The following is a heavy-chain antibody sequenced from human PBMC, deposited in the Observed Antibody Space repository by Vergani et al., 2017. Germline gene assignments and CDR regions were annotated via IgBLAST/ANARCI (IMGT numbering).Heavy chain of an antibody. Sequence: DVQIVESGGGLVQPGGSLRLSCTGSEFILGTYWMTWVRQAPRKGLEWVASIKQDGSEKQYVDSVKGRFTISRDNAKNSLFLEMNSLRFEDTAVYFCTKGSVYYHDSAGHGYDPYTGFDLWGQGTLVTVSS. CDR1: EFILGTYW. D-gene: IGHD5-12*01. J-gene: IGHJ3*01. V-gene: IGHV3-7*03. CDR3: TKGSVYYHDSAGHGYDPYTGFDL. CDR2: IKQDGSEK.